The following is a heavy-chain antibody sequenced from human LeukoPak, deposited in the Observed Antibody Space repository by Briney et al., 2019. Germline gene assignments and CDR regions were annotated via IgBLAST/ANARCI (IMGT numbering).Heavy chain of an antibody. CDR1: GFTFDDYA. D-gene: IGHD5-24*01. J-gene: IGHJ4*02. CDR3: AKDTGLATNYFDY. Sequence: QPGRSLRLSCAASGFTFDDYAMHWVRQAPGKGLEWVSGISWNSGSIGYADSVKGRFTISRDNAKNSLYLQMNSLRAEDTALYYCAKDTGLATNYFDYWGQGTLVTVSS. V-gene: IGHV3-9*01. CDR2: ISWNSGSI.